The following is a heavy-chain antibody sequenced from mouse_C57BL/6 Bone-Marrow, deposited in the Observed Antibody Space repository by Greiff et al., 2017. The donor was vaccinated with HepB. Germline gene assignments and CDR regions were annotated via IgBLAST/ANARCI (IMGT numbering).Heavy chain of an antibody. V-gene: IGHV3-6*01. Sequence: EVQLQESGPGLVKPSQSLSLTCSVTGYSITSGYYWNWIRQFPGNKLEWMGYISYDGSNNYNPSLKNRISITRDTSKNQFFLKLNSVTTEDTATYYCARVLLYYYGSSPFAYWGQGTLVTVSA. CDR3: ARVLLYYYGSSPFAY. CDR1: GYSITSGYY. D-gene: IGHD1-1*01. CDR2: ISYDGSN. J-gene: IGHJ3*01.